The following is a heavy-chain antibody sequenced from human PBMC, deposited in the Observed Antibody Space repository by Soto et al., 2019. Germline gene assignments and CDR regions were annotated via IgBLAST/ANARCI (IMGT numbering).Heavy chain of an antibody. CDR3: ARVKGGTTRRAFDS. Sequence: PSETLSLTCTVSGDLISSGGYYWSWIRQHPGKGLEWIGYIYDNGGAYYSPSLRGRVVISLDKSANQFSLRLNSVTAADTAVYYCARVKGGTTRRAFDSWGQGTLVTVSS. J-gene: IGHJ4*02. V-gene: IGHV4-31*03. D-gene: IGHD1-7*01. CDR1: GDLISSGGYY. CDR2: IYDNGGA.